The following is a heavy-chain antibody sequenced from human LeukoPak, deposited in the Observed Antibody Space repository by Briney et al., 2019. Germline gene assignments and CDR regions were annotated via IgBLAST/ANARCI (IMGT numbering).Heavy chain of an antibody. CDR1: GFTFSSYW. Sequence: GGSLRLSCAASGFTFSSYWMHWVRQAPGKGLVWVSRINSDGSSTSYADSVKGRFNISKDNAKNTLYLQMKSLRAEDTAVYYCARVVLEGFDPWGQGTLVTVSS. V-gene: IGHV3-74*01. D-gene: IGHD1-1*01. CDR2: INSDGSST. CDR3: ARVVLEGFDP. J-gene: IGHJ5*02.